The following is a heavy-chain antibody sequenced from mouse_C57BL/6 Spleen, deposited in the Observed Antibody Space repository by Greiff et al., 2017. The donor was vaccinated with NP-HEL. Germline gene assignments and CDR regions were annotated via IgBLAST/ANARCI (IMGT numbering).Heavy chain of an antibody. J-gene: IGHJ1*03. CDR2: IHPNSGST. V-gene: IGHV1-64*01. CDR3: ARSYYGRRDFDV. D-gene: IGHD1-1*01. CDR1: GYTFTSYW. Sequence: VQLQQSGAELVKPGASVKLSCKASGYTFTSYWMHWVKQRPGQGLEWIGMIHPNSGSTNYNEKFKSKATLTVDKSSSTAYMQLSSLTSEDSAVYYCARSYYGRRDFDVWGTRTTVTVSS.